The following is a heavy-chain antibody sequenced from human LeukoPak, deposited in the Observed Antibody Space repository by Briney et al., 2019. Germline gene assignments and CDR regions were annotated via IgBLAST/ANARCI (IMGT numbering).Heavy chain of an antibody. Sequence: GGSLRLSCAASGFTFSSYSMNWVRQAPRKGLEWVSSISSSSSYIYYADSMKGRFTISRDNAKNSLYLQMNSLRAEDTAVYYCASYYYGSGGDAFDIWGQGTMVTVSS. J-gene: IGHJ3*02. CDR3: ASYYYGSGGDAFDI. V-gene: IGHV3-21*01. CDR2: ISSSSSYI. D-gene: IGHD3-10*01. CDR1: GFTFSSYS.